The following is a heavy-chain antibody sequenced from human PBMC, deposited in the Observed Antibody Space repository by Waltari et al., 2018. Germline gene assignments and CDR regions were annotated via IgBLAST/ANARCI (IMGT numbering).Heavy chain of an antibody. D-gene: IGHD1-1*01. V-gene: IGHV3-74*01. Sequence: EVQLVESGGDLVQPGGSLRLSCAASGFTLSNYWIHWVRQAPGKGLVWVSGINGDGSRRTYADSVKGRFTLSRDNAKSTVYLQMSSLRAEDTALYYCVRVDNNGLEPFDYWGQGTLVTVSS. J-gene: IGHJ4*02. CDR1: GFTLSNYW. CDR3: VRVDNNGLEPFDY. CDR2: INGDGSRR.